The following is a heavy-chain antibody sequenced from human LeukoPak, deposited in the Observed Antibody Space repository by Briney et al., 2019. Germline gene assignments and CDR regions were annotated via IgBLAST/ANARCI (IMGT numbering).Heavy chain of an antibody. D-gene: IGHD3-3*01. CDR2: IKHDGSEK. J-gene: IGHJ4*02. Sequence: GGSLRLSCAASGFIFTNYFMSWVRQAPGKGLEWVASIKHDGSEKYYVDSVRGRFTISRDSTMNSLYLQMSSLRAEDTAVYYCATDRGWRTSGYYLYYFEYWGQGTLVTFSS. CDR1: GFIFTNYF. V-gene: IGHV3-7*01. CDR3: ATDRGWRTSGYYLYYFEY.